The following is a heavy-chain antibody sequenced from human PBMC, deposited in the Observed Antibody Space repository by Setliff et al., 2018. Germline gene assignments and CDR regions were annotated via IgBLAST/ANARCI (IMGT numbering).Heavy chain of an antibody. J-gene: IGHJ6*02. D-gene: IGHD2-21*01. CDR1: GFSFNTYG. Sequence: GSLRLSCAASGFSFNTYGMHWVRQAPGKGLEWVAFVRYDGSNKYYSDSVKGRFTISRDNSKNTLYLQMNSLTNEDTAVYYCAKDSLEVVIALHGMDVWGQGTTVTVSS. V-gene: IGHV3-30*02. CDR3: AKDSLEVVIALHGMDV. CDR2: VRYDGSNK.